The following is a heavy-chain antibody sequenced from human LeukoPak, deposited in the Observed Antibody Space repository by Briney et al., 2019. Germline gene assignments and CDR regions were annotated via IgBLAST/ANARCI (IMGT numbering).Heavy chain of an antibody. Sequence: ASVKVSCKASGYTFTSYDINWVRQATGQGLEWMGWMNPNSGNTGYAQKFQGRVTMTRNTSISTAYMELSSLRSEDTAVYYCARFKGSSSWYGKYHAFDIWGQGTLVTVSS. CDR2: MNPNSGNT. J-gene: IGHJ3*02. V-gene: IGHV1-8*01. D-gene: IGHD6-13*01. CDR1: GYTFTSYD. CDR3: ARFKGSSSWYGKYHAFDI.